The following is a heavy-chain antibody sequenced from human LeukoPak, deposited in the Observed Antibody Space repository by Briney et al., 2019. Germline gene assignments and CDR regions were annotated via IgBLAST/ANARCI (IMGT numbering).Heavy chain of an antibody. V-gene: IGHV4-39*07. CDR2: IYYSGST. CDR1: GGSISSSRQY. CDR3: AVFTKYSSSSLFDY. D-gene: IGHD6-6*01. Sequence: PSGTLSLTCTVSGGSISSSRQYWGWIRQPPGKELEWIGNIYYSGSTYYNPSLKSRFTISVDTSKNQFSLKLSSVTAADTAVYYCAVFTKYSSSSLFDYWGQGTLVTVSS. J-gene: IGHJ4*02.